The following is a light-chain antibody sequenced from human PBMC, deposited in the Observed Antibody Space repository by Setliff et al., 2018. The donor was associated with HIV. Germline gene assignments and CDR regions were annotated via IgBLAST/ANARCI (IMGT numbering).Light chain of an antibody. V-gene: IGLV3-21*04. CDR2: YDS. CDR3: QVWDSSSDHVI. CDR1: NIGSKG. J-gene: IGLJ2*01. Sequence: SYELTQPPSVSVAPGTTARITCGGNNIGSKGVHWYQQKPAQAPVLVIYYDSDRPSGIPERFSGSNSGNTATLTISRVEAGDEADYYCQVWDSSSDHVIFGGGTKVNVL.